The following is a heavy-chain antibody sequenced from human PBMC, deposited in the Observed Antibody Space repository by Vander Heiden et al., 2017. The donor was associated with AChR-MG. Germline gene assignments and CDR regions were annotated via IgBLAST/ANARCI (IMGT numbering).Heavy chain of an antibody. Sequence: QVQLVEYGGGVVQPGGSLRLSCAASGFTFSSYGMHWVRQAPGKGLEWVAFIRYDGSNKYYADSVKGRFTISRDNSKNTLYLQMNSLRAEDTAVYYCAKEPCSGGSCYPLGPWGQGTLVTVSS. V-gene: IGHV3-30*02. CDR3: AKEPCSGGSCYPLGP. D-gene: IGHD2-15*01. CDR1: GFTFSSYG. J-gene: IGHJ5*02. CDR2: IRYDGSNK.